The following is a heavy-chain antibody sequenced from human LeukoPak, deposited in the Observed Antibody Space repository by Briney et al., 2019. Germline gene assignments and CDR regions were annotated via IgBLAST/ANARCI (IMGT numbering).Heavy chain of an antibody. J-gene: IGHJ4*02. CDR2: IYPGDSDT. Sequence: GESLKISCKGSGYTFTTYWIGWVRQMPGKGLEWMGIIYPGDSDTGYSPSFQGQVTISADNSISTAYLQWSSLKASDTAMYYCARGFGVVVVASFDYWGRGTLVTVSS. V-gene: IGHV5-51*01. D-gene: IGHD3-22*01. CDR3: ARGFGVVVVASFDY. CDR1: GYTFTTYW.